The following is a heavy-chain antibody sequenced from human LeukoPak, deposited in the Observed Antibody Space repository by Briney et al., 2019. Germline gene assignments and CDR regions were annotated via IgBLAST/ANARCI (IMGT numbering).Heavy chain of an antibody. J-gene: IGHJ5*02. V-gene: IGHV4-59*01. D-gene: IGHD2-15*01. CDR2: IYYSGST. CDR1: GGSISSYY. Sequence: SETLSLTCTVSGGSISSYYWSWIRQPPGKGLGWIGYIYYSGSTNYNPSLKSRVTISVDTSRNQFSLKLSSVTAADTAVYYCARDARPQSRYCSGGSCPFDPWGQGTLVTVSS. CDR3: ARDARPQSRYCSGGSCPFDP.